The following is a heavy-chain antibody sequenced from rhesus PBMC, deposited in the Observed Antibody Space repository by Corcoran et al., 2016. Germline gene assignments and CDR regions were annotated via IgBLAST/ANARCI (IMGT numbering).Heavy chain of an antibody. CDR3: ASYYEDDYGYYYFDY. J-gene: IGHJ4*01. CDR1: GGSTSSNY. V-gene: IGHV4-160*01. D-gene: IGHD3-9*01. Sequence: QVQLQESGPGLVKPSATLALTCAVSGGSTSSNYWSWIRKPPGQGLEWIGRIYGRGGSTDYNPSLESRVTISTDTSKNQFSLKLGSVTAADMAVYYCASYYEDDYGYYYFDYWGQGVLVTVSS. CDR2: IYGRGGST.